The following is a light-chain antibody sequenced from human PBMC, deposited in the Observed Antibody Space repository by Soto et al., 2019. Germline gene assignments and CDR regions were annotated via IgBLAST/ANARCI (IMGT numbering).Light chain of an antibody. CDR2: DVS. Sequence: QSALTQPASVSGSPGQSITISCTGTSSDVGGYNYVSWYQQHPGKAPKLIIYDVSYRPSGVSNRFSGSKSGNTASLTISGLQAEDEADYYCSSYTSGSTSVLFGGGTMLAVL. J-gene: IGLJ2*01. CDR1: SSDVGGYNY. CDR3: SSYTSGSTSVL. V-gene: IGLV2-14*01.